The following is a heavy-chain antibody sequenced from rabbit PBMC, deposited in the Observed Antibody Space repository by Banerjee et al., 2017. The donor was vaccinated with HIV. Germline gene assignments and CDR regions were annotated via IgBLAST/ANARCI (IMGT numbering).Heavy chain of an antibody. CDR3: ARDAGYAGSNL. CDR2: INTSSGTT. Sequence: QEQLEESGGGLGQPEGSLTLTCTASGFSFSNKYVMCWVRQAPGKGLEWIACINTSSGTTVYATWAKGRFTISKASWTPVTLQMTSLTAADTATYFCARDAGYAGSNLWGPGTLVTVS. V-gene: IGHV1S45*01. J-gene: IGHJ4*01. CDR1: GFSFSNKYV. D-gene: IGHD4-2*01.